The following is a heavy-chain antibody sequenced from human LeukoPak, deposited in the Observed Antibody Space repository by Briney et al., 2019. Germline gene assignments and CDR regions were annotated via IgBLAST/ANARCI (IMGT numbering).Heavy chain of an antibody. CDR2: IYTSGIT. V-gene: IGHV4-61*02. J-gene: IGHJ4*02. Sequence: SETLSLXCTVSGGSISSGSYYWSWIRQPAGKGLEWIGRIYTSGITNYNPCLKSRVTISVDTSKNQFSLKLSSVTAADTAVYYCARLRYYYDSSGYYRDYWGQGTLVTVSS. CDR1: GGSISSGSYY. D-gene: IGHD3-22*01. CDR3: ARLRYYYDSSGYYRDY.